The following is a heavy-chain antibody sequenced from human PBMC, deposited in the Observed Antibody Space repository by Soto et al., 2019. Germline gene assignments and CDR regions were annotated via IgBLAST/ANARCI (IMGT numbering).Heavy chain of an antibody. CDR2: ISAYTRNT. CDR1: VYTFSSYG. J-gene: IGHJ6*03. CDR3: ASRSDSGSDYYFYMDV. Sequence: GASVKVSCKASVYTFSSYGISWVRQAPGQGLVWMGWISAYTRNTTYTQNLQGRVTMTIDTSTSTAYMELRSLRSGDTAVYYCASRSDSGSDYYFYMDVRGKGTSVTGSS. V-gene: IGHV1-18*01. D-gene: IGHD3-10*01.